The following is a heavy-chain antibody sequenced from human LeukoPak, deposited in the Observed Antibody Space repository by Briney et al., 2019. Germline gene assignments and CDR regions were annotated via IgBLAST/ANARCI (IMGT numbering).Heavy chain of an antibody. CDR2: IYPGDSDT. CDR3: ARQLYSSGWYGDHAFDI. D-gene: IGHD6-19*01. CDR1: GYSFTSYW. Sequence: GESLKISGKGSGYSFTSYWIIWVRQVPGKGRERMGMIYPGDSDTRYSPSFQGQVTIAAVKFISTASLQWRSLKASDTAMYYCARQLYSSGWYGDHAFDIWGQGTMVTASS. J-gene: IGHJ3*02. V-gene: IGHV5-51*01.